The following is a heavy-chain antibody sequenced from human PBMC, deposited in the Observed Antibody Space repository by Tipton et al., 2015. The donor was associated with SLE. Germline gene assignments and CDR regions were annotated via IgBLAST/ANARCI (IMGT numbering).Heavy chain of an antibody. J-gene: IGHJ5*02. CDR3: ARIGLRVTTSWFDP. CDR1: GGSFSGYY. Sequence: TLSLTCAVYGGSFSGYYWSWIRQPPGKGLEWIGEINHSGSTNYNPSLKSRVTISVDTSKNQFSLKLSSVTAADTAEYYCARIGLRVTTSWFDPWGQGTLVTVSS. D-gene: IGHD4-17*01. V-gene: IGHV4-34*01. CDR2: INHSGST.